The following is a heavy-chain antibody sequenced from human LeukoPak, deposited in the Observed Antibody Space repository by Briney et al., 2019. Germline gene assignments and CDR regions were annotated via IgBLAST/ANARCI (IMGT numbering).Heavy chain of an antibody. CDR3: AKHIYGVVSIQQ. V-gene: IGHV3-15*01. CDR1: GLTFRDAW. D-gene: IGHD3-3*01. CDR2: IRSKTDGGTT. J-gene: IGHJ1*01. Sequence: GGSLRLSCAASGLTFRDAWMTWVRQAPGEGLEWVGRIRSKTDGGTTDYAVSVQGRFTISRDDSKNTLYLQMSSLKTEDTAVYYCAKHIYGVVSIQQWGQGTLVTVSS.